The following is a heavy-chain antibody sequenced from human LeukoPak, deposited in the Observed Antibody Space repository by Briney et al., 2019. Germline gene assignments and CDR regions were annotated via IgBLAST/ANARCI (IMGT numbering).Heavy chain of an antibody. D-gene: IGHD2-2*02. V-gene: IGHV1-18*01. Sequence: ASVKVSCKASGYTFTSYDISWVRQAPGQGLEWMGWISAYNGNTNYAQKLQGRVTMTTDTSTSTAYMELRSLRSDDTAVYYCARDSGYCSSTSCYRGWFDPWGQGTLVTVSS. CDR1: GYTFTSYD. CDR3: ARDSGYCSSTSCYRGWFDP. J-gene: IGHJ5*02. CDR2: ISAYNGNT.